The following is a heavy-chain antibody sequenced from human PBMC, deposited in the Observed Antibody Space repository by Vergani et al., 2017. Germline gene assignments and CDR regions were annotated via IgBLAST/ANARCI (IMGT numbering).Heavy chain of an antibody. D-gene: IGHD3-3*01. Sequence: QVQLVESGGGVVQPGRSLRLSCAASGFTFSSYGMHWVRQAPGKGLEWVAVISYDGSNKYYADSVKGRFTISRDNAKNSLYLQMNSLRAEDTAVYYCAREPTKGFFGVVIRKYYFDYWGQGTLVTVSS. J-gene: IGHJ4*02. CDR3: AREPTKGFFGVVIRKYYFDY. CDR1: GFTFSSYG. CDR2: ISYDGSNK. V-gene: IGHV3-30*03.